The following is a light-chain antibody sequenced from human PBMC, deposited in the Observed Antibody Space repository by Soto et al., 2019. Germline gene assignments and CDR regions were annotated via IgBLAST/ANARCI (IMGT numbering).Light chain of an antibody. CDR3: AAWDDSLSGLYV. CDR1: SSNIGSNY. J-gene: IGLJ1*01. CDR2: RNN. Sequence: QSVVTQPPSASGTPGQRVTISCSGSSSNIGSNYVYWYQQLPGTAPKLLIYRNNQRPSGVPDRFSGSKSGTSASLAISGLRSEDEADYYCAAWDDSLSGLYVFGTGTKVTV. V-gene: IGLV1-47*01.